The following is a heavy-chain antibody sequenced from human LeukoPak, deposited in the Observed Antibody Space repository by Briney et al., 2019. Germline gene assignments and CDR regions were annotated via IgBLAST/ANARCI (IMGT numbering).Heavy chain of an antibody. Sequence: GGSLRFSCAASGFTFSSYAMSWVRQAPGKGLEWVSAISGSGGSTYYADSVKGRFTISRDNSKNTLYLQMNSLRAEDTAVYYCAKGLQWLVLDNGIDYWGQGTLVTVSS. J-gene: IGHJ4*02. CDR2: ISGSGGST. CDR3: AKGLQWLVLDNGIDY. CDR1: GFTFSSYA. V-gene: IGHV3-23*01. D-gene: IGHD6-19*01.